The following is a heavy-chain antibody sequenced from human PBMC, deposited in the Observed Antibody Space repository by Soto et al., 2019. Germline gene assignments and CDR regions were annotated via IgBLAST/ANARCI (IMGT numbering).Heavy chain of an antibody. V-gene: IGHV4-59*01. Sequence: SETLSLTCTVSGGSISSYYWSWIRQPPGKGLEWIGYIYYSGSTNYNPSLKSRVTISVDTSKNQFSLKLSSVTAADTAVYYCARGSGAAGTLTGKNWFDPWGQGTLVTVSS. CDR3: ARGSGAAGTLTGKNWFDP. D-gene: IGHD6-13*01. CDR1: GGSISSYY. J-gene: IGHJ5*02. CDR2: IYYSGST.